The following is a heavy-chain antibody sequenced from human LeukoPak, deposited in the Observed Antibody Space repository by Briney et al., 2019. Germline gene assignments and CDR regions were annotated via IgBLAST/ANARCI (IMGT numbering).Heavy chain of an antibody. CDR1: ELTFDDYT. CDR2: ISWDGGST. CDR3: AKHSSSSANDAFDI. D-gene: IGHD6-6*01. J-gene: IGHJ3*02. Sequence: GGSLRLSCAASELTFDDYTMHWVRQAPEKGLEWVSRISWDGGSTYYADSVKGRFTISRDNSKNSLYLQMNSLRTEDTALYYCAKHSSSSANDAFDIWGQGTMVTVSS. V-gene: IGHV3-43*01.